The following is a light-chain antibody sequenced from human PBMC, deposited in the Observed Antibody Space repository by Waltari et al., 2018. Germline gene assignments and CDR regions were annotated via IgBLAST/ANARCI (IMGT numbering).Light chain of an antibody. J-gene: IGKJ3*01. CDR2: AAS. Sequence: EIVMTQSPATLSVSTGERATLSCRASQSVSSDLAWYQQKPGQSPRPLIYAASNRAPGVPARFSASGSGTEFTLTISNLQSEDFAIYYCQQYNNWPPFTFGPGTRVDI. CDR3: QQYNNWPPFT. CDR1: QSVSSD. V-gene: IGKV3-15*01.